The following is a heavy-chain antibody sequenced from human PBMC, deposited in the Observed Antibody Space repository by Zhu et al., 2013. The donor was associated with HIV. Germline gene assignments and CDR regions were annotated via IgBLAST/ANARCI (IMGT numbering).Heavy chain of an antibody. CDR3: ARDGPPGYYYDSSTSGDAFDI. D-gene: IGHD3-22*01. Sequence: QVQLVQSGAEVKKPGASVKVSCKASGYTFTSYYMHWVRQAPGQGLEWMGIINPSGGSTSYAQKFQGRVTMTRDTSTSTVYMELSSLRSEDTAVYYCARDGPPGYYYDSSTSGDAFDIWGQGTMVTVSS. V-gene: IGHV1-46*01. J-gene: IGHJ3*02. CDR1: GYTFTSYY. CDR2: INPSGGST.